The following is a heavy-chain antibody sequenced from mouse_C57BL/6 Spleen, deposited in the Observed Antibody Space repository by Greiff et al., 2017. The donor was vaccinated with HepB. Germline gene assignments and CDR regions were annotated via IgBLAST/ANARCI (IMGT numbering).Heavy chain of an antibody. CDR3: ARKGGKDAMDY. CDR1: GYTFTSYW. J-gene: IGHJ4*01. CDR2: IYPSDSET. V-gene: IGHV1-61*01. Sequence: QVQLQQPGAELVRPGSSVKLSCKASGYTFTSYWMDWVKQRPGQGLEWIGNIYPSDSETHYNQKFKDKATLTVDKSSSTAYMQLSSLTSEDSAVYCCARKGGKDAMDYWGQGTSVTVSS.